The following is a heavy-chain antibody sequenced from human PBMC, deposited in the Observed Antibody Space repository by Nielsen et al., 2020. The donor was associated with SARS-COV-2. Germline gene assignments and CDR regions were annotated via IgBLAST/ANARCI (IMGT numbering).Heavy chain of an antibody. Sequence: GESLKISCAASGFTFSSYWMSWVRQAPGKGLEWVANIKQDGSEKYYVDSVKGRFTISRGNAKNSLYLQMNSLRAEDTAVYYCARGYSSSWRGVDYWGQGTLVTVSS. CDR2: IKQDGSEK. CDR3: ARGYSSSWRGVDY. V-gene: IGHV3-7*01. CDR1: GFTFSSYW. J-gene: IGHJ4*02. D-gene: IGHD6-13*01.